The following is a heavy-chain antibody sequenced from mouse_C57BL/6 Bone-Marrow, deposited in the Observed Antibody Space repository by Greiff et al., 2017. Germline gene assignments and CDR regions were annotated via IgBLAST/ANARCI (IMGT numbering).Heavy chain of an antibody. CDR3: TNGGQLRSGGAMDD. CDR2: IDPENGDT. CDR1: GFNIKDDY. J-gene: IGHJ4*01. V-gene: IGHV14-4*01. D-gene: IGHD3-2*02. Sequence: EVQLQQSGAELVRPGASVKLSCTASGFNIKDDYMHWVKQRPEQGLEWIGWIDPENGDTEYASKFQGKATITADTSSNTAFLLLSRLTSEDTAVYYCTNGGQLRSGGAMDDWGQGTSVTVSS.